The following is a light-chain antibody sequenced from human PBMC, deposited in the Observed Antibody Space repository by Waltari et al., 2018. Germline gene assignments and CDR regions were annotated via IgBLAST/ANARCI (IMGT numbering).Light chain of an antibody. CDR1: QSVSGS. CDR3: QHRTNWVPGMYT. J-gene: IGKJ2*01. CDR2: DSS. V-gene: IGKV3-11*01. Sequence: EIVLTQSPATLSLSPGESATLSCRARQSVSGSLAWYQQKPGQPPRLLIYDSSHRATGTPARFSGSGSGTDFTLTISSLTPEDFAVYFCQHRTNWVPGMYTFGQGTKLEIK.